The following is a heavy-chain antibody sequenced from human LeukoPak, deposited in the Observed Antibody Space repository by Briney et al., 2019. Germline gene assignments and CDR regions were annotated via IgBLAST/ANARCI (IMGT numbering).Heavy chain of an antibody. CDR2: FSDSGST. V-gene: IGHV4-59*08. J-gene: IGHJ5*02. D-gene: IGHD3-10*01. CDR3: ARHATGSYSVPWLDP. CDR1: GGSISSHY. Sequence: SETLSLTCTVSGGSISSHYWSWIRQPPGKGLEWIGYFSDSGSTIYNPSLKSRVTILGDTSKNQFSLKLSSVTAADTAVYYCARHATGSYSVPWLDPWGQGTLVTVSS.